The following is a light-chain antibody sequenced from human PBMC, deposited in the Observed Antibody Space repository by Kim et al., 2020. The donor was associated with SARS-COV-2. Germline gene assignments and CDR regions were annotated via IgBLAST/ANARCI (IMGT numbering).Light chain of an antibody. CDR2: EVS. CDR1: SSDVGSYNL. V-gene: IGLV2-23*02. J-gene: IGLJ1*01. CDR3: CSCAGSGYV. Sequence: QSALTQPASVSGSPGQSITISCTGTSSDVGSYNLVSWYQQHPGKAPKLMIYEVSKRPSGVSNRFSGSKSGNTASLTISGLKAEDEADYYCCSCAGSGYVFGTGTKVTVL.